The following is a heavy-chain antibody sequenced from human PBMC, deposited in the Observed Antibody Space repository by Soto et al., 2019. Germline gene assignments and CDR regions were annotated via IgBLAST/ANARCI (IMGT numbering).Heavy chain of an antibody. CDR2: MNPNSGNT. CDR1: GYTFTSYD. D-gene: IGHD2-2*01. Sequence: GASVKVSCKASGYTFTSYDINWVRQATGQGLEWMGWMNPNSGNTGYAQKYQGRVNITRDTSASTAYMELSSLRTEDKAVYYCGIYLDRSSTRGYYYGMDVWGQGTTVTVSS. J-gene: IGHJ6*02. V-gene: IGHV1-8*01. CDR3: GIYLDRSSTRGYYYGMDV.